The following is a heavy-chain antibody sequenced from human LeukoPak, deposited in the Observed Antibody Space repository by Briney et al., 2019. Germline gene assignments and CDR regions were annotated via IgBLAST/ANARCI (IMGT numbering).Heavy chain of an antibody. CDR3: ATYDILTGYAFDI. V-gene: IGHV1-2*02. D-gene: IGHD3-9*01. CDR2: INPNSGGT. J-gene: IGHJ3*02. CDR1: GYTFTGYY. Sequence: ASVKVSCKASGYTFTGYYMHWMRQAPGQGLEWMGWINPNSGGTKYAQKFQGRVTMTRDTSISTAYMEMSRLRSDDTAVYYCATYDILTGYAFDIWGQGTMVTVSS.